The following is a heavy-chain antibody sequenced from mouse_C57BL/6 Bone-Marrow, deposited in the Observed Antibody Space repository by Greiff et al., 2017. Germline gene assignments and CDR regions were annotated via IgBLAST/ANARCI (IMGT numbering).Heavy chain of an antibody. CDR2: IDPNSGGT. CDR1: GYTFTSYW. CDR3: ARSGYDGLQYYAMDY. Sequence: VQLQQSGAELVRPGASVKLSCKASGYTFTSYWMHWVKQRPGRGLEWIGRIDPNSGGTKYNEKFKRKATLTVDKPSSTAYMQLSILTSEDSAVYYCARSGYDGLQYYAMDYWGQGTSVTVSS. V-gene: IGHV1-72*01. J-gene: IGHJ4*01. D-gene: IGHD2-3*01.